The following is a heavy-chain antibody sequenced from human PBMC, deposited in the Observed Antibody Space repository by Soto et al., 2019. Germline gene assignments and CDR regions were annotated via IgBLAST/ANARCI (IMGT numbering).Heavy chain of an antibody. J-gene: IGHJ3*02. D-gene: IGHD4-17*01. Sequence: DVQLVESGGGLVQPGGSLRLSCAAYGFTFSGDNMNWVRQTPGQGLEWVSYISSNTEIKYYADSVKDRFTIPRDNGKNSLYLQMNSLRADDTAVYHCVRDHGLWYRDYDAFDMWGQGTMVTVSS. V-gene: IGHV3-48*01. CDR1: GFTFSGDN. CDR2: ISSNTEIK. CDR3: VRDHGLWYRDYDAFDM.